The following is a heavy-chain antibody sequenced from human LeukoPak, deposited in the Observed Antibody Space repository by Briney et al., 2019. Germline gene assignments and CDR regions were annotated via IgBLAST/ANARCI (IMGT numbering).Heavy chain of an antibody. CDR3: AIPSLWSGAKGDYGMDV. CDR2: VYPADSDT. J-gene: IGHJ6*02. D-gene: IGHD3-10*01. CDR1: GYSFTSYW. V-gene: IGHV5-51*01. Sequence: GESLKISCKGSGYSFTSYWIGWVRQMPGKGLEWMGIVYPADSDTRYSPSFQGQVTISADKSISTAYLQWSSLKASDTAMYYCAIPSLWSGAKGDYGMDVWGQGTTVTVSS.